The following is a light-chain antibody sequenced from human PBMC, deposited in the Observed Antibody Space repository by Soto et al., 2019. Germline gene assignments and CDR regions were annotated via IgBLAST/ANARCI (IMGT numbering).Light chain of an antibody. J-gene: IGKJ2*01. CDR1: QDIDRW. Sequence: DIQMTQSPSSVSASVGDRVTISCRASQDIDRWLACFQHKAGKAPKLLISTASSLQSGVRSRFSGSGSGTDFTLTIASLQFEDFATYYCLQSDTFPYTFGLGTKLEIK. CDR2: TAS. CDR3: LQSDTFPYT. V-gene: IGKV1D-12*01.